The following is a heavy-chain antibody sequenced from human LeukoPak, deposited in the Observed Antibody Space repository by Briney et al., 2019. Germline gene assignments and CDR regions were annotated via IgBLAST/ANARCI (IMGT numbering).Heavy chain of an antibody. Sequence: GESLKISCKGSGYSFTSYWIGWVRQMPGKGLEWMGIIYPGDSDTRYSPSFQGQVTISADKSISTAYLQWSSLKASDTAMYYCARLGCSSTSCYPPKYYYYYYMDVWGKGTTVTVSS. CDR2: IYPGDSDT. CDR3: ARLGCSSTSCYPPKYYYYYYMDV. J-gene: IGHJ6*03. D-gene: IGHD2-2*01. CDR1: GYSFTSYW. V-gene: IGHV5-51*01.